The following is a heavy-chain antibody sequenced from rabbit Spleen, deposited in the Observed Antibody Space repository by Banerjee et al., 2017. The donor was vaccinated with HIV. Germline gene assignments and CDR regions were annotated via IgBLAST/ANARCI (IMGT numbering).Heavy chain of an antibody. J-gene: IGHJ4*01. V-gene: IGHV1S45*01. CDR2: INVVTGKA. CDR3: ARDGAGGSYFAL. Sequence: QEQLVESGGGLVQPEGSLTLTCTASGFSFSNKAVMCWVRQAPGKGLEWIACINVVTGKAVYASWAKGRYTFSKTSSTTVTLEMTSLTAADTATYFCARDGAGGSYFALWDPGTLVTVS. D-gene: IGHD8-1*01. CDR1: GFSFSNKAV.